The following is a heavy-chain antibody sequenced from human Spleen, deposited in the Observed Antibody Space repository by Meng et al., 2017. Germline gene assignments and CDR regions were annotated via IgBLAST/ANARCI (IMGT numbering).Heavy chain of an antibody. CDR3: ASSLLISGGSGSYLY. D-gene: IGHD3-10*01. CDR2: IYHSGTT. J-gene: IGHJ4*02. Sequence: QVSLQQSGLGLVKPSGTLSLTCSVSGGSIGSSNWWSWVRQPPGKGLELIGDIYHSGTTNYNPSLKSRVTISVDKSKNQFSLKLTSVTAADTAVYYCASSLLISGGSGSYLYWGQGTLVTVSS. CDR1: GGSIGSSNW. V-gene: IGHV4-4*02.